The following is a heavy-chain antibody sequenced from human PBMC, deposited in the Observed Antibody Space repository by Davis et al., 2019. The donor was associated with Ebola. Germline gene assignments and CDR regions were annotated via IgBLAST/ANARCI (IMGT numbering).Heavy chain of an antibody. Sequence: PGGSLRLSCAASGFTFSSYWMIWVRQPPGKRLEWVANIKEDGSEKYYVDSVKGRFTISRDNAKNSLYLQMNSLRAEDTAVYYCARGVDRAFDIWGQGTMVTVSS. J-gene: IGHJ3*02. CDR2: IKEDGSEK. V-gene: IGHV3-7*03. CDR3: ARGVDRAFDI. CDR1: GFTFSSYW.